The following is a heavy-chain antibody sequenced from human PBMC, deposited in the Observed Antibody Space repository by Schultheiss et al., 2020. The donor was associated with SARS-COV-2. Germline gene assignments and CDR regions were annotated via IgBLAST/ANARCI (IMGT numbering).Heavy chain of an antibody. CDR2: ISSSSSYI. Sequence: GESLKISCAASGFTFSSYSMNWVRQAPGKGLEWVSSISSSSSYIYYADSVKGRFTISRDNAKNSLYLQMNSLRAEDTAVYYCARDSYDFWSGYYRVYYYYYMDVWGKGTTVTVSS. CDR1: GFTFSSYS. CDR3: ARDSYDFWSGYYRVYYYYYMDV. J-gene: IGHJ6*03. D-gene: IGHD3-3*01. V-gene: IGHV3-21*01.